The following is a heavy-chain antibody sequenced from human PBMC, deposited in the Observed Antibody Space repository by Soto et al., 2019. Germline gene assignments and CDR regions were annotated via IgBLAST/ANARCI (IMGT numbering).Heavy chain of an antibody. D-gene: IGHD4-17*01. J-gene: IGHJ4*02. CDR3: ARPNYGGTPLFGAGLDY. V-gene: IGHV1-69*12. CDR1: GGTFSSYA. CDR2: IIPIFGTA. Sequence: QVQLVQSGAEVKKPGSSVKVSCKASGGTFSSYAISWVRQAPGQGLEWMGGIIPIFGTANYAQKFQGRVTITADESTGTAYMELSSLRSEDTAVYYCARPNYGGTPLFGAGLDYWGQGTLVTVSS.